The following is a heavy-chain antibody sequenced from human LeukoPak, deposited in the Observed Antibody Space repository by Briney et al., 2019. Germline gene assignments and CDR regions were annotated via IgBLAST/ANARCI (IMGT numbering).Heavy chain of an antibody. Sequence: SETLSLTCTVSGGSISSYYWSWIRQPPGKGLEWIGYIYYSGSTNYNPSLKSRVTISVDTSKNQFSLKLSSVTAADTAVYYCARYSSAWHHLFDYWGQGALVTVSS. D-gene: IGHD6-19*01. CDR1: GGSISSYY. V-gene: IGHV4-59*01. CDR2: IYYSGST. CDR3: ARYSSAWHHLFDY. J-gene: IGHJ4*02.